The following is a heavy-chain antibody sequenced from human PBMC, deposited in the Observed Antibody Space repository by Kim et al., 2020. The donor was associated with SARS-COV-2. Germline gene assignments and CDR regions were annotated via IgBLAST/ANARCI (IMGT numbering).Heavy chain of an antibody. J-gene: IGHJ6*03. CDR1: GGSFSGYY. CDR3: ARERGIDSSPGWGYYYYYYMDV. V-gene: IGHV4-34*01. CDR2: INHSGST. Sequence: SETLSLTCAVYGGSFSGYYWSWIRQPPGKGLEWIGEINHSGSTNYNPSLKSRVTISVDTSKNQFSLKLSSVTAADTAVYYCARERGIDSSPGWGYYYYYYMDVWGKGTTVTVSS. D-gene: IGHD1-26*01.